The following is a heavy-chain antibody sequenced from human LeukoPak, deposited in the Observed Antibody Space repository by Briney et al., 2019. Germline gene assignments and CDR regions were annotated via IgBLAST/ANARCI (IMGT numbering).Heavy chain of an antibody. V-gene: IGHV1-24*01. CDR2: FDPEDGET. CDR3: ARDYGGNFIWGWFDY. D-gene: IGHD4-23*01. J-gene: IGHJ4*02. CDR1: GYTLTELS. Sequence: ASVKVSCKVSGYTLTELSMHWVRQAPGKGLEWMGGFDPEDGETIYAQKFQGRVTMTEDTSTDTAYMELSGLRSEDTAVYYCARDYGGNFIWGWFDYWGQGTLVTVSS.